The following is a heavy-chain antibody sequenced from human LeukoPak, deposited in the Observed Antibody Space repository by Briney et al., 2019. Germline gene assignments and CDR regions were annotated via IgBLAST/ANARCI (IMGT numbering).Heavy chain of an antibody. CDR2: IYYSGST. CDR1: GGSISSSY. Sequence: SETLSLTCTVSGGSISSSYWSWIRQPPGKGLEWIGYIYYSGSTNYNPSLKSRVTISVDTSKNQFSLKLSSVTAADTAVYYCARADYSLNWFDPWGQGTLVTVSS. J-gene: IGHJ5*02. V-gene: IGHV4-59*08. D-gene: IGHD5-12*01. CDR3: ARADYSLNWFDP.